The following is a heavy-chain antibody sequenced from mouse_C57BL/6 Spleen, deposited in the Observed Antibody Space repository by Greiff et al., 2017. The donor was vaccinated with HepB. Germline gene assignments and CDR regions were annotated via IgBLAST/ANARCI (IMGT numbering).Heavy chain of an antibody. J-gene: IGHJ2*01. Sequence: QVHVKQSGAELVRPGASVTLSCKASGYTFTDYEMHWVKQTPVHGLEWIGAIDPETGGTAYNQKFKGKAILTADKSSSTAYMELRSLTSEDSAVYYCTTSPTGSFDYWGQGTTLTVSS. CDR3: TTSPTGSFDY. V-gene: IGHV1-15*01. D-gene: IGHD4-1*02. CDR1: GYTFTDYE. CDR2: IDPETGGT.